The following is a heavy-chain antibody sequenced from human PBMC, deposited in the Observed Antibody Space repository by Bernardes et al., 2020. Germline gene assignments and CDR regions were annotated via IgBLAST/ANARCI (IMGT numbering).Heavy chain of an antibody. D-gene: IGHD5-12*01. V-gene: IGHV1-18*03. CDR2: ISADNGNT. Sequence: ASVKVSCKASGYTFTSYGISWVRQAPGQGLEWMGWISADNGNTNYAQKLQGRVTMTTDTSTSTAYMELRSLRSDDMAVYYCARDPYGGYIQYYWGQGTLVTVSS. CDR1: GYTFTSYG. CDR3: ARDPYGGYIQYY. J-gene: IGHJ4*02.